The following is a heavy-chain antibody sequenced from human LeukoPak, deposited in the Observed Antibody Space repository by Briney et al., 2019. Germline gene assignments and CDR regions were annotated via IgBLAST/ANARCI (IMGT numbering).Heavy chain of an antibody. CDR1: GFTFSSYG. CDR3: AKDEGQLWLRGGDY. V-gene: IGHV3-30*18. CDR2: ISYDGSNK. J-gene: IGHJ4*02. D-gene: IGHD5-18*01. Sequence: PGRSLRLSCAASGFTFSSYGMHWVRQAPGKGLEWVAVISYDGSNKYYADSVKGRFTISRDNSKNTLYLQMNSLRAEDTAVYYCAKDEGQLWLRGGDYWGQGTLVTVSS.